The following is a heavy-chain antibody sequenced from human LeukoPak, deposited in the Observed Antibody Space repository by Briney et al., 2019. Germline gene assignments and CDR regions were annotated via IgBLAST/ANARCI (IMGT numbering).Heavy chain of an antibody. Sequence: ASVKVSCKASGYTFTSYYMHWVRQAPGQGLEWMGIINPSGGSTSYAQKFQGRVTMTRDMSTSTVYMELSSLRSEDTAVYYCARPYGSGSYYYYYMDVWGKGTTVTISS. D-gene: IGHD3-10*01. CDR1: GYTFTSYY. CDR3: ARPYGSGSYYYYYMDV. J-gene: IGHJ6*03. V-gene: IGHV1-46*01. CDR2: INPSGGST.